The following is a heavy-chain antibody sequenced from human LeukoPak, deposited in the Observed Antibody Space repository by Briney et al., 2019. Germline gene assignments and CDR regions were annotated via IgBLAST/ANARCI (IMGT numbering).Heavy chain of an antibody. CDR1: GGSISSSSYY. J-gene: IGHJ4*02. Sequence: SETLSLTCTVSGGSISSSSYYWGWLRQPPGKGLEWIGSIYYSGSTYYNPSLKSRVTISVDTSKNQFSLKLSSVTAADTAVYYCARLGDILTGSYDYWGQGTLVTVSS. V-gene: IGHV4-39*01. CDR3: ARLGDILTGSYDY. D-gene: IGHD3-9*01. CDR2: IYYSGST.